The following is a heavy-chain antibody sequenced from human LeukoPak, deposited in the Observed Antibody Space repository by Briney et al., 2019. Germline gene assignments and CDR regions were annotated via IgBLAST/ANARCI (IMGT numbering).Heavy chain of an antibody. CDR1: GGSFSGYY. Sequence: SETLSLTCAVYGGSFSGYYWSWIRQPPGKGLEWIGEINHSGSTNYNPSLKSRVTISVDTSKNQFSLKLSSVTAADTAVYYCARVGGYFDYWGQGTLVTVSS. D-gene: IGHD3-16*01. J-gene: IGHJ4*02. CDR3: ARVGGYFDY. CDR2: INHSGST. V-gene: IGHV4-34*01.